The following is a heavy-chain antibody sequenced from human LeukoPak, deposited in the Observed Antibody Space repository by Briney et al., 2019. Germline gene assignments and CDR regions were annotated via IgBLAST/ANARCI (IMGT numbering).Heavy chain of an antibody. V-gene: IGHV3-7*01. CDR1: GFTFSSYS. CDR3: ARVNVADYYYYGMDV. CDR2: IKQDGSEK. Sequence: PGGSLRLSCAASGFTFSSYSMNWVRQAPGKGLEWVANIKQDGSEKYYVDSVKGRFTISRDNAKNSLYLQMNSLRAEGTAVYYCARVNVADYYYYGMDVWGQGTTVTVSS. D-gene: IGHD6-13*01. J-gene: IGHJ6*02.